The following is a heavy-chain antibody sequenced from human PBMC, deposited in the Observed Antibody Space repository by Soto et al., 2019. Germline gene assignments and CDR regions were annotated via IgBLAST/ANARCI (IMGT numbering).Heavy chain of an antibody. J-gene: IGHJ3*02. CDR1: GFTFSSYA. V-gene: IGHV3-30-3*01. CDR2: ISYDGSNK. D-gene: IGHD3-22*01. Sequence: QVQLVESGGGVVQPGRSLRLSCAASGFTFSSYAMHWVRQAPGKGLEWVAVISYDGSNKYYADSVKGRFTISRDNSKNTLYLQMNSLRAEDTAVYYCARNYDSSGYYYSGLDDAFDIWGQGTMVTVSS. CDR3: ARNYDSSGYYYSGLDDAFDI.